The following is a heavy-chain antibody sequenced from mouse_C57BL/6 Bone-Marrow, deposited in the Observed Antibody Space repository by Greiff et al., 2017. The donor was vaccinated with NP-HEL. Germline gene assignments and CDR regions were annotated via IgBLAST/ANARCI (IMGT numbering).Heavy chain of an antibody. CDR2: IRLKSDNYAT. CDR1: GFTFSNYW. Sequence: EVQGVESGGGLVQPGGSMKLSCVASGFTFSNYWMNWVRQSPEKGLEWVAQIRLKSDNYATHYAESVKGRFTISRDDSKSSVYLQMNNLRAEDTGIYYCTADYGNYGYWGQGTTLTVSS. CDR3: TADYGNYGY. V-gene: IGHV6-3*01. D-gene: IGHD2-1*01. J-gene: IGHJ2*01.